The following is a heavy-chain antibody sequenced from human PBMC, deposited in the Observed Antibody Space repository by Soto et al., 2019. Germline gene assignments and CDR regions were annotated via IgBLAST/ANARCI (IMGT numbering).Heavy chain of an antibody. D-gene: IGHD3-22*01. J-gene: IGHJ5*02. CDR3: ARVPLGYYDSSGYSFDP. V-gene: IGHV4-30-4*01. Sequence: PSETLSLTCTVSGGSIRSGDYYWSWTRQPPGKGLEWIGYIYYSGSTYYNPSLKSRVTISVDTSKNQFSLKLSSVTAADTAVYYCARVPLGYYDSSGYSFDPWGQGTLVTVSS. CDR2: IYYSGST. CDR1: GGSIRSGDYY.